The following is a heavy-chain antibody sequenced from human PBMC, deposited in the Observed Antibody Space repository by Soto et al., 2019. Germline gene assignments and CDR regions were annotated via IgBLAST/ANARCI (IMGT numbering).Heavy chain of an antibody. J-gene: IGHJ6*02. CDR1: GFTFSTYW. Sequence: EVQLVESGGGLVQPGGSLRLSCAASGFTFSTYWMSWVRQAPGKGLEWVANIKQDGSEKYYVDSVKGRFTISRDNAQNSLFLQMNSLRAGDTAIDYCARVYSSSSGRAMDVWGQGTTVTVSS. V-gene: IGHV3-7*04. CDR3: ARVYSSSSGRAMDV. CDR2: IKQDGSEK. D-gene: IGHD6-6*01.